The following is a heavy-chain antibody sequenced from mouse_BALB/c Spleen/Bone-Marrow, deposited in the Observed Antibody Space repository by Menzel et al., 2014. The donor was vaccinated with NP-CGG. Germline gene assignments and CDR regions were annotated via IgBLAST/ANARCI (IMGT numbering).Heavy chain of an antibody. CDR1: GYSITSGYY. CDR2: ISYDGSN. CDR3: ARRKGVDY. Sequence: ESGPGLVKPSQSLSLTCSVTGYSITSGYYWNWIRQFPGNKLEWMGYISYDGSNNYNPSLKNRISITRDTSKNQFFLKLNSVTTEGTATYYCARRKGVDYWGQGTSVTVSS. J-gene: IGHJ4*01. V-gene: IGHV3-6*02.